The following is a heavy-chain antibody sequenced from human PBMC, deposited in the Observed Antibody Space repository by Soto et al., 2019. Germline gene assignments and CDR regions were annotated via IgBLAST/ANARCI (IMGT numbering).Heavy chain of an antibody. CDR3: AKGSGGSAKEYYSGLDV. D-gene: IGHD2-15*01. Sequence: PGGSLTLSCAASGFTCSSYAMTWVRQAPGKGLEWVSAISGSGVSTYYADSVKGRFTISRDNSKNTLYLQMNSLRAEDTAVYYCAKGSGGSAKEYYSGLDVWGQGTTVTVSS. V-gene: IGHV3-23*01. CDR1: GFTCSSYA. CDR2: ISGSGVST. J-gene: IGHJ6*02.